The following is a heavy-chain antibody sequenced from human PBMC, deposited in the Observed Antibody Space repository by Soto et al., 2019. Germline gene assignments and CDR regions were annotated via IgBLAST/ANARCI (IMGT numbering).Heavy chain of an antibody. Sequence: QVQLQESGPGLVKPSETLSLTCTVSGGSVSSGSYYWSWIRQPPGKGLEWIGYIYYSGSTNYNPSRKSRVTISVDPSNNPVAPSLSSVTAADTAVYACARIPYYISTGHGCYSMDVWGQGTTVTVSS. CDR1: GGSVSSGSYY. D-gene: IGHD3-9*01. CDR2: IYYSGST. V-gene: IGHV4-61*01. CDR3: ARIPYYISTGHGCYSMDV. J-gene: IGHJ6*02.